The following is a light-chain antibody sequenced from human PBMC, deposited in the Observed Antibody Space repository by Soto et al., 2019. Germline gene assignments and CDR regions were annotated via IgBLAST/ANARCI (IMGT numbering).Light chain of an antibody. CDR2: STS. CDR3: QQSESLPLT. Sequence: DLQMTPSPSSVSASVGDRVTITCRASQGINSWLAWYQQKPGKAPKLLIYSTSNLQSGVPSRFSGSGSGTDFTLTITSLQPEDFATYFCQQSESLPLTFGGGTKVEIK. J-gene: IGKJ4*01. CDR1: QGINSW. V-gene: IGKV1D-12*01.